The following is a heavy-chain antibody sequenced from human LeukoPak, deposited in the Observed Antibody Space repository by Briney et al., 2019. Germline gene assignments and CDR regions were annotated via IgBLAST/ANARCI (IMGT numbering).Heavy chain of an antibody. V-gene: IGHV1-2*02. CDR1: GYTFTGYY. J-gene: IGHJ4*02. CDR2: INPNTDDT. CDR3: ARGGGISMVRKSVFEFDC. D-gene: IGHD3-10*01. Sequence: ASVKVSCTTSGYTFTGYYMHWVRQAPGQGLEWIGWINPNTDDTNYAQKFQGRVAMTRDTSLTTAYLELTRLRSGDTAVYYCARGGGISMVRKSVFEFDCWGQGTQVTVSS.